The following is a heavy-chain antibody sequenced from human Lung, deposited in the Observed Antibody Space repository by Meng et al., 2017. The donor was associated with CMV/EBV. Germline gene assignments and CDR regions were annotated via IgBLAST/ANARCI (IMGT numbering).Heavy chain of an antibody. CDR1: GLTVSNNY. V-gene: IGHV3-66*02. Sequence: GGSLRLXCAASGLTVSNNYLTWVRQAPGKGLEWVSVFYSGGSTYYADSVKGRFTVSRDNSKNTLHLQMNSLRVEDTGIYYCARDMYWDQSYHGMDVWGRGTTVTV. J-gene: IGHJ6*02. CDR2: FYSGGST. D-gene: IGHD1-26*01. CDR3: ARDMYWDQSYHGMDV.